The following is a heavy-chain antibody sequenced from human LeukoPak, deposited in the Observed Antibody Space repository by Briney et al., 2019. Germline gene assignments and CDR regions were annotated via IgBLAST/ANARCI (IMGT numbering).Heavy chain of an antibody. J-gene: IGHJ4*02. D-gene: IGHD3-10*01. CDR3: ASYYYGSGTYFAFDY. V-gene: IGHV4-61*08. CDR1: GGSVSSSDYY. Sequence: ASETLSLTCTVSGGSVSSSDYYWSWIRQPPGKGLEWIGYIYYSGSTNYNPSLKSRVTISVDTSKNQFSLKLSSVTAADTAVYYCASYYYGSGTYFAFDYWGQGTLVTVSS. CDR2: IYYSGST.